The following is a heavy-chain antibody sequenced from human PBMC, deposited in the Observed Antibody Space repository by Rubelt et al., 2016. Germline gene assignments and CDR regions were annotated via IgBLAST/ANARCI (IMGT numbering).Heavy chain of an antibody. CDR1: GGSFSGYY. Sequence: QVQLQQWGAGLLKPSETLSLTCAVYGGSFSGYYWSWIRQPPGKGLEWIGEFNHSGSTYYKPSLKSRVTISVDTSKNQFSLKLNSVTAADTAVYYCATGANFDSSGIWGQGTLVTVSS. J-gene: IGHJ4*02. D-gene: IGHD6-19*01. CDR2: FNHSGST. V-gene: IGHV4-34*01. CDR3: ATGANFDSSGI.